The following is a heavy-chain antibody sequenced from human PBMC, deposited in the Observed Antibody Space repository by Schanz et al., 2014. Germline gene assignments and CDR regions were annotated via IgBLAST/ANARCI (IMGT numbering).Heavy chain of an antibody. V-gene: IGHV3-11*05. CDR1: GFVFGDYY. CDR3: AKYRRYYRVSGSYRELEY. J-gene: IGHJ4*02. CDR2: ISDSGTYT. Sequence: QVQVVQSGGGLVKPGGSLRLSCAASGFVFGDYYMTWIRQAPGKGLEWLSYISDSGTYTNYADSVKGRFTISRDNAKSSLYLQMNSLRVEDTAVYYCAKYRRYYRVSGSYRELEYWGQGTLVTVSS. D-gene: IGHD3-10*01.